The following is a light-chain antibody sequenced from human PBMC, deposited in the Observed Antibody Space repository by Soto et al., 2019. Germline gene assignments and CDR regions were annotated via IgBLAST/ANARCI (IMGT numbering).Light chain of an antibody. CDR3: QHRSNWPPMYT. CDR2: DTS. CDR1: QSIGGF. J-gene: IGKJ2*01. Sequence: EIVLTRSPATLSLSPWERATLSCRASQSIGGFLAWYQQKSGQAPRLLIYDTSQRATAIPARFSGSGSGTDFNLTLSSLEAEDFAIYHCQHRSNWPPMYTFGHGTKLEIK. V-gene: IGKV3-11*01.